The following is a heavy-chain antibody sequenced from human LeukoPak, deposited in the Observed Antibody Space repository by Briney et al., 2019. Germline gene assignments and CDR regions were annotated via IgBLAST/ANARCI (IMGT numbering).Heavy chain of an antibody. D-gene: IGHD4-11*01. J-gene: IGHJ4*02. CDR3: ARGVGNYAH. CDR1: GGSFSGYY. Sequence: PSETLSLTCAVYGGSFSGYYWSLIRQPPGKGLEWIGEINHSGSTNYNPSLKSRVTISVDTSKNQFSLKLSSVTAADTAVYYCARGVGNYAHWGQGTLVTVSS. CDR2: INHSGST. V-gene: IGHV4-34*01.